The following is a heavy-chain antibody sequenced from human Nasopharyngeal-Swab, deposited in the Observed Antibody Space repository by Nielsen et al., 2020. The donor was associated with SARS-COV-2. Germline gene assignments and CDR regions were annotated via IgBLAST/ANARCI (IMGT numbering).Heavy chain of an antibody. CDR2: IYYSGST. CDR3: AGIWFGELGYYYMDV. Sequence: VRQMPGKGLEWIGYIYYSGSTYYNPSLKSRVTISVDTSKNQFSLKLSSVTAADTAVYYCAGIWFGELGYYYMDVWGKGTTVTVSS. V-gene: IGHV4-30-4*01. D-gene: IGHD3-10*01. J-gene: IGHJ6*03.